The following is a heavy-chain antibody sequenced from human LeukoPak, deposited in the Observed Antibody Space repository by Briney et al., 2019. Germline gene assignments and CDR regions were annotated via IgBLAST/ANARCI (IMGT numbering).Heavy chain of an antibody. Sequence: GGSLRLSCAASGFTFSNYAMHWVRQAPGKGLEWVAFIRYDGSNKYYADSVKGRFTISRDNSKNTLYLQMNSLRAEDTAVYYCAKDGTIFGVVITHFDYWGQGTLVTVSS. V-gene: IGHV3-30*02. J-gene: IGHJ4*02. D-gene: IGHD3-3*01. CDR3: AKDGTIFGVVITHFDY. CDR1: GFTFSNYA. CDR2: IRYDGSNK.